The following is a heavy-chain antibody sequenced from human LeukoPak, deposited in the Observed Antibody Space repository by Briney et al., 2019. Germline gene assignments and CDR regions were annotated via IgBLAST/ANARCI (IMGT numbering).Heavy chain of an antibody. D-gene: IGHD6-13*01. CDR3: ARPYSSKGYYFDY. CDR2: ISSSGSTI. J-gene: IGHJ4*02. Sequence: PGGSLRLSCAASGFTFSDYYMSWIRQAPGKGLEWVSYISSSGSTIYYADSVKGRFTISRDNAKNSLYLQMNGLRAEDTAVYYCARPYSSKGYYFDYWGQGTLVTVSS. CDR1: GFTFSDYY. V-gene: IGHV3-11*04.